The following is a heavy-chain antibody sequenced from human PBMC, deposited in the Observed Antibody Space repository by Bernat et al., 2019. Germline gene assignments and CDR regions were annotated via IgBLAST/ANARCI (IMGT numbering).Heavy chain of an antibody. CDR3: ARQLAAAGHYFDY. D-gene: IGHD6-13*01. V-gene: IGHV4-59*08. Sequence: QVQLQESGPGLVKPSETLSLTCTVSGGSISSYYWSWIRQPSGKGLEWIGYIYYSGSTNYNPSLKSRVTISVDTSKNQFSLKLSSVTAADPAVYYCARQLAAAGHYFDYWGQGTLVTVSS. J-gene: IGHJ4*02. CDR2: IYYSGST. CDR1: GGSISSYY.